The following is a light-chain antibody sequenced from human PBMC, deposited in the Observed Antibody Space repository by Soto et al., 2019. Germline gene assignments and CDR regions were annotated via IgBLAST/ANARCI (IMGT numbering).Light chain of an antibody. CDR2: EVS. V-gene: IGLV2-14*01. Sequence: QSALAQPASVSGSPGQSITISCTGTSSDVGGYNYVSWYQQHPGKAPKLMIYEVSNRPSGVSNRFSGSKSGNTAPLTISGLQAEDEADYYCSSYTSSSTLGVFGTGTKVTVL. CDR1: SSDVGGYNY. J-gene: IGLJ1*01. CDR3: SSYTSSSTLGV.